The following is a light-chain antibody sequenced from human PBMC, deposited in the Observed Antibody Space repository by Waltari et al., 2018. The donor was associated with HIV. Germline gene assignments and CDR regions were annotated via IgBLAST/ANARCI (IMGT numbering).Light chain of an antibody. V-gene: IGLV4-69*01. CDR2: LNSDGSH. J-gene: IGLJ3*02. CDR3: QSWDNGVRV. CDR1: SGQSSHS. Sequence: QLALTQSPSASASLGASVRLTCTLSSGQSSHSIAWHQQQPEKGPRFLMRLNSDGSHTRGDGIPDRFSGSASGAERYLTISSLQSEDEADYYCQSWDNGVRVFGGGTKLTVL.